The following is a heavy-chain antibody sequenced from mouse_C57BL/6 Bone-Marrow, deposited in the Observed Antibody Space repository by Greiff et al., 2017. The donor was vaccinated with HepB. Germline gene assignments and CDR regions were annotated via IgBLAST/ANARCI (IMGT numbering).Heavy chain of an antibody. CDR3: ARLDSSGPAWFAY. J-gene: IGHJ3*01. D-gene: IGHD3-2*02. V-gene: IGHV5-12*01. Sequence: EVKLEESGGGLVQPGGSLKLSCAASGFTFSDYYMYWVRQTPEKRLEWVAYISNGGGSTYYPDTVKGRFTISRDNAKNTLYLQMSRLKSEDTAMYYCARLDSSGPAWFAYWGQGTLVTVSA. CDR1: GFTFSDYY. CDR2: ISNGGGST.